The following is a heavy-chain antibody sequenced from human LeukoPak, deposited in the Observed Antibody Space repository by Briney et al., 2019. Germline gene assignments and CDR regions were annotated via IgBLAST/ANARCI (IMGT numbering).Heavy chain of an antibody. CDR2: INHSGST. V-gene: IGHV4-34*01. Sequence: SETLSLTCAVYGGSFSGYYWSWIRQPPGKGLEWIGEINHSGSTNYNPSLKSRVTISVDTSKNQFSLKLSSVTAADTAVYYCARARRIQRFDYWGQGTLVTVSS. J-gene: IGHJ4*02. CDR3: ARARRIQRFDY. CDR1: GGSFSGYY.